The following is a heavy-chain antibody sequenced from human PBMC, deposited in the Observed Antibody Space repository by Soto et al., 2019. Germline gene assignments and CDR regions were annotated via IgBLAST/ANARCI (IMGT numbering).Heavy chain of an antibody. Sequence: SETLSLTCTVSGGSISSYYWSWIRQPPGKGLEWIGYIYNSGSINYNPSLKSRVTISEDTSKNQFSLKLSSVTAADTAVYYCARVPGYCSGGSCYGRVDYWGQGTLVTVSS. J-gene: IGHJ4*02. CDR1: GGSISSYY. CDR2: IYNSGSI. D-gene: IGHD2-15*01. CDR3: ARVPGYCSGGSCYGRVDY. V-gene: IGHV4-59*12.